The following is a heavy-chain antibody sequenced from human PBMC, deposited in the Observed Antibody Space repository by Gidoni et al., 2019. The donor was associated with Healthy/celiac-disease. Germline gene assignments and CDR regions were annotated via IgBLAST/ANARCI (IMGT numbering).Heavy chain of an antibody. J-gene: IGHJ4*02. CDR3: ARANAYCGGDCYSNFDY. CDR1: GGSFSGYY. Sequence: QVQLQQWGAGLWKPSETLSLTCAVYGGSFSGYYWSWIRQPPGKGLEWIGEINHSGSTNYNPSLKSRVTISVDTSKNQFSLKLSSVTAADTAVYYCARANAYCGGDCYSNFDYWGQGTLVTVSS. V-gene: IGHV4-34*01. CDR2: INHSGST. D-gene: IGHD2-21*02.